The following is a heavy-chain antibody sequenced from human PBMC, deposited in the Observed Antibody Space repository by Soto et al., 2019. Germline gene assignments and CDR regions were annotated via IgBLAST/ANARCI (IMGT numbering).Heavy chain of an antibody. CDR2: VNPIVGMS. CDR1: GGTFNSYT. J-gene: IGHJ4*02. CDR3: ATSYGSGSTHFDS. V-gene: IGHV1-69*02. D-gene: IGHD3-10*01. Sequence: QVQLVQSGPEVKKPGSSVKVSCTAYGGTFNSYTLNWVRQAPGRRPEWVGRVNPIVGMSSSASKFQGRVTMTADKSTNRAYLDLTGLKSEDTAVYYCATSYGSGSTHFDSWGQGTLVTVSS.